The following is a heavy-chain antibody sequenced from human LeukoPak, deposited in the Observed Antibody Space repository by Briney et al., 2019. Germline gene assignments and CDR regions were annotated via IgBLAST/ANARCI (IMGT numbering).Heavy chain of an antibody. V-gene: IGHV4-59*01. D-gene: IGHD4-17*01. CDR1: GDSISNYY. J-gene: IGHJ4*02. CDR2: IYYSGTT. CDR3: AREQSYGDFLY. Sequence: SETLSLTCTVSGDSISNYYWNWIRQTPGKGLEWIGYIYYSGTTNYNPSLRSRVTISLDTFKNQFSLNLRSVTAADTAVYFCAREQSYGDFLYWGQGTLVTVS.